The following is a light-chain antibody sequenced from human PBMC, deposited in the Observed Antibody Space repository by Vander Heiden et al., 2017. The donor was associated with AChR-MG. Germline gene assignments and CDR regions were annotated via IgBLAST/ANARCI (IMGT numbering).Light chain of an antibody. Sequence: QSVLTQPPSVSGAPGQRVTISCTGSSSNIGAGYEVHWYQQLPGTAPKLLIYGNSNRPSGVPDRFSGSKSGTSASLAITGLQAEDEADYYCQSYDSSLVFGGGTKLTVL. CDR2: GNS. V-gene: IGLV1-40*01. CDR1: SSNIGAGYE. CDR3: QSYDSSLV. J-gene: IGLJ2*01.